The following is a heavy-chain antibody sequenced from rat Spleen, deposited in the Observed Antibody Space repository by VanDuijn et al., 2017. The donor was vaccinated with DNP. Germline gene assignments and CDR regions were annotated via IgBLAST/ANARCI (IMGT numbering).Heavy chain of an antibody. CDR3: ARHVLPLRVWDY. CDR1: GFTFSDYY. CDR2: ISYDGGSS. Sequence: EVQLVESGGGLVQAGRSLKLSCAASGFTFSDYYMAWVRQAPTKGLECVAYISYDGGSSYYGDSVKGRFTISRDNAKSTLYLQMNSLRSEDMATYYCARHVLPLRVWDYWGQGVMVTVSS. D-gene: IGHD1-4*01. J-gene: IGHJ2*01. V-gene: IGHV5-22*01.